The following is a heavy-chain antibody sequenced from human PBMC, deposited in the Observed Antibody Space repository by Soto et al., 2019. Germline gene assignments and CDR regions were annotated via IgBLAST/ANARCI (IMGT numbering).Heavy chain of an antibody. CDR3: VRYCSSTLCNGVATRTFDY. CDR1: RFTFSTYE. CDR2: ISSSGSSV. Sequence: GGSLRLSCAASRFTFSTYEMHWVRQTPGKGLEWVSCISSSGSSVYYADSVKGRFTISRDNSRNSLYLQMNSLRDEDTALYYCVRYCSSTLCNGVATRTFDYWGQGALVTVSS. V-gene: IGHV3-48*03. J-gene: IGHJ4*02. D-gene: IGHD5-12*01.